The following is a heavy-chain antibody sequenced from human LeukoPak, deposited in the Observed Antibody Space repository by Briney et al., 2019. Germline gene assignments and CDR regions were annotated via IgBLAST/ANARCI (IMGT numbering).Heavy chain of an antibody. CDR1: GYTFTGYY. D-gene: IGHD4-17*01. V-gene: IGHV1-2*02. CDR2: INPNSGGT. CDR3: ARDFMTTVTTWEFYFDY. J-gene: IGHJ4*02. Sequence: GASVKVSCKASGYTFTGYYMHWVRQAPGQGLEWMGWINPNSGGTNYAQKFQGRVTMTRDTSISTAYMELSRPRSDDTAVYYCARDFMTTVTTWEFYFDYWGQGTLVTVSS.